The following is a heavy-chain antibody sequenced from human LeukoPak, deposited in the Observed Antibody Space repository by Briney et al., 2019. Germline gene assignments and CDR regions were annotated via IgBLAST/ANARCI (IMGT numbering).Heavy chain of an antibody. D-gene: IGHD5-18*01. J-gene: IGHJ4*02. Sequence: SETLSLTCTVSGGSISSYYWSWIRQPPGKGLEWIGYIYYSGSTNYDPSLKSRVTISVDTSKNQFSLKLSSVTAADTAVYYCARRRGYSYGGYYFDYWGQGTLVTVSS. CDR2: IYYSGST. V-gene: IGHV4-59*08. CDR3: ARRRGYSYGGYYFDY. CDR1: GGSISSYY.